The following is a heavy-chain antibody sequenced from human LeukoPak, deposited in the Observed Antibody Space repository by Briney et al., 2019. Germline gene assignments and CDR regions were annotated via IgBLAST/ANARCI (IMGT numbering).Heavy chain of an antibody. Sequence: KSSETLSLTCAVYGGSFSDYYWSWIRQPPGKGLEWIGEINHSGSTNYNPSLKSRVTISVDTSKKQFSLKLSSVTAADTAVYYCARKVGATTYPDWFVPWGQGTLVTVSS. CDR3: ARKVGATTYPDWFVP. D-gene: IGHD1-26*01. CDR2: INHSGST. CDR1: GGSFSDYY. V-gene: IGHV4-34*01. J-gene: IGHJ5*02.